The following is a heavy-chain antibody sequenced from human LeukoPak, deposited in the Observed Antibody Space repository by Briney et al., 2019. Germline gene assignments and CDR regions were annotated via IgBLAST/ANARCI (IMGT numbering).Heavy chain of an antibody. CDR2: ISGSGGST. Sequence: PGGSLRLSCAASGFTFSSYAMSWVCQAPGKGLEWVSAISGSGGSTYYADSVKGRFTISRGNSKNTLYLQMNSLRAEDTAVYYCAKGRYCSSTSCYENNWFDPWGQGTLVTVSS. CDR1: GFTFSSYA. V-gene: IGHV3-23*01. D-gene: IGHD2-2*01. J-gene: IGHJ5*02. CDR3: AKGRYCSSTSCYENNWFDP.